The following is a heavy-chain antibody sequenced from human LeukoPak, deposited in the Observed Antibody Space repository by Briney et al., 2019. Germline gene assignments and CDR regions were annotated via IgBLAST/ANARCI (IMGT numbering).Heavy chain of an antibody. CDR2: IIPIFGTA. CDR1: GGTFSSYA. D-gene: IGHD3-10*01. J-gene: IGHJ3*02. Sequence: SVKVSCKASGGTFSSYAISWVRQAPGQGLEWMGGIIPIFGTANYTQKFQGRVTITADESTSTAYMELSSLRSEDTAVYYCARATTMVRGVIITQDSRDAFDIWGQGTMVTVSS. CDR3: ARATTMVRGVIITQDSRDAFDI. V-gene: IGHV1-69*01.